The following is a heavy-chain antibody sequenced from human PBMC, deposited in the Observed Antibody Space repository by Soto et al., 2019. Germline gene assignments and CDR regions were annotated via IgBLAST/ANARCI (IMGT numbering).Heavy chain of an antibody. CDR3: ASGGWPPLDYYGMDV. D-gene: IGHD3-10*01. V-gene: IGHV4-59*01. CDR1: GGSISSYY. CDR2: IYYSGST. J-gene: IGHJ6*02. Sequence: PSETLSLTCTVSGGSISSYYWSWIRQPPGKGLEWIGYIYYSGSTNYNPSLKSRVTISVDTSKNQFSLKLSSVTAADTAVYYCASGGWPPLDYYGMDVWGQGTTVTVSS.